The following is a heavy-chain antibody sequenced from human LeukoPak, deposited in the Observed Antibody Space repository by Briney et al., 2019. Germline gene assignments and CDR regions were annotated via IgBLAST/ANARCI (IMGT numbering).Heavy chain of an antibody. CDR1: GFSFSSYN. CDR2: ISGSGGST. D-gene: IGHD3-22*01. J-gene: IGHJ1*01. CDR3: AKDRSPYYYDSSGTTAAEYFQH. Sequence: GGSLRLSCEASGFSFSSYNMDWVRQTPGKGLEWISAISGSGGSTYYADSVKGRFTISRDNSKNTLYLQMNSLRAEDTAVYYCAKDRSPYYYDSSGTTAAEYFQHWGQGTLVTVSS. V-gene: IGHV3-23*01.